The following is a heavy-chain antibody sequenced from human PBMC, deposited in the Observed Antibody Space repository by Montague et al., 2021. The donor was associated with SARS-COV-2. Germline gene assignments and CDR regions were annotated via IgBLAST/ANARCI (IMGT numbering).Heavy chain of an antibody. CDR1: GGSISSSSYY. Sequence: SETLSLTCTASGGSISSSSYYWAWIRQPPGKGLEWIGSIYYRGSTYYNPSLKSRVFISVDTTKNQLSLTLTSVSAADTAVYYCATQEAPRGCIPGPFDFWGQGTLLSVSS. D-gene: IGHD6-19*01. V-gene: IGHV4-39*01. CDR3: ATQEAPRGCIPGPFDF. CDR2: IYYRGST. J-gene: IGHJ4*02.